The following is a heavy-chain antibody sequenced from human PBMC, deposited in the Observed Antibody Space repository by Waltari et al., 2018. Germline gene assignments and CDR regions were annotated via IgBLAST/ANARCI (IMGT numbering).Heavy chain of an antibody. CDR1: GFTVSGNY. CDR2: IYSGGST. CDR3: ARDQSIAAAGPRYYYYGMDV. D-gene: IGHD6-13*01. Sequence: EVQLVESGGGLIQPGGSLRLSCAASGFTVSGNYMSWVRQAPGKGLEWVSVIYSGGSTYYADSVKGRFTISRDNSKNTLYLQMNSLRAEDTAVYYCARDQSIAAAGPRYYYYGMDVWGQGTTVTVSS. V-gene: IGHV3-53*01. J-gene: IGHJ6*02.